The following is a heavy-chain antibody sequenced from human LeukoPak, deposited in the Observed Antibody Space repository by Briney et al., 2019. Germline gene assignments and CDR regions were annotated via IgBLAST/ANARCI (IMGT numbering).Heavy chain of an antibody. CDR2: IRQDGSET. D-gene: IGHD2-15*01. Sequence: GGSLRLSCAASGVIFSNFWMTWVRQAPGKGLEWVATIRQDGSETYYVDSVKGRFTISRDNAKNSLFLEMNSLRADDTAVYYCAKASPSHYCSGGSCYFPFDYWGQGTLVTVSS. V-gene: IGHV3-7*01. CDR3: AKASPSHYCSGGSCYFPFDY. CDR1: GVIFSNFW. J-gene: IGHJ4*02.